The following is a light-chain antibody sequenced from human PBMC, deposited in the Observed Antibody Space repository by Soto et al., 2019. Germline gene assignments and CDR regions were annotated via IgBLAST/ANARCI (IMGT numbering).Light chain of an antibody. CDR2: DNK. CDR3: QVWESFSDHPYV. CDR1: NFETKR. Sequence: SYELSQPPSVSVAPGQTARISCGVANFETKRVHWYQQRPGQAPILVVYDNKDRPSGIPERFTGSNSGNTATLTISRVEAGDEADYYCQVWESFSDHPYVFGGGTKVTVL. J-gene: IGLJ1*01. V-gene: IGLV3-21*02.